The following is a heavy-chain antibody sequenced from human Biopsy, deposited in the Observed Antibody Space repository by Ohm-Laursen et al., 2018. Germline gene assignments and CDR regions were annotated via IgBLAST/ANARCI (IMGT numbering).Heavy chain of an antibody. V-gene: IGHV1-69*04. CDR1: GGSFSTYA. D-gene: IGHD6-13*01. CDR2: IIPMLDVA. Sequence: SVKVSCKASGGSFSTYAVSWVRQAPGQGLEWMGKIIPMLDVANYAQKFQGRVTITADTSTSTAYMELRSLRSDDTAVYFCARSLSAIRVYAFDIGGQGTMVAVSS. J-gene: IGHJ3*02. CDR3: ARSLSAIRVYAFDI.